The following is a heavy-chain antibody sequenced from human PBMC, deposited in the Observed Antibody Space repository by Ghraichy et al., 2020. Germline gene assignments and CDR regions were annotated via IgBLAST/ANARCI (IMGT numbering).Heavy chain of an antibody. CDR1: GFTFSSYA. V-gene: IGHV3-64D*06. CDR3: VKPKSNYDSSGYDY. CDR2: ISSNGGNT. Sequence: GGSLRLSCSASGFTFSSYAMHWVRQAPGKGLEYVSAISSNGGNTYYADSVKGRFTISRDNSKNTLYLQMSSLRAEDTAVYYCVKPKSNYDSSGYDYWGQGTLVTVSS. J-gene: IGHJ4*02. D-gene: IGHD3-22*01.